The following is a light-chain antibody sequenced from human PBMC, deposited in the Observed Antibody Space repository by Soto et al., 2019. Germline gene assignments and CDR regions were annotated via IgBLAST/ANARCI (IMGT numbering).Light chain of an antibody. Sequence: AIQMTQSPSSLSTSVGDRVTITCRASQDIRNDLGWYQQKPGKAPKLLIYAASSLQGGVPSRFSGSGSGTDFTLTISSLQPEDFATYYCLQDTNSPFTFGPGTEVEIK. CDR1: QDIRND. CDR3: LQDTNSPFT. CDR2: AAS. J-gene: IGKJ3*01. V-gene: IGKV1-6*01.